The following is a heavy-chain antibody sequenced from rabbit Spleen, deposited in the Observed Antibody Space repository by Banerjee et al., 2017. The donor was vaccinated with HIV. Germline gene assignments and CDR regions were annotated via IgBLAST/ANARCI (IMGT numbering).Heavy chain of an antibody. V-gene: IGHV1S40*01. D-gene: IGHD8-1*01. CDR3: ARDTGSSFSSYGMDL. CDR2: IDTGRSGFT. CDR1: GVSFSSNYY. J-gene: IGHJ6*01. Sequence: QSLEESGGGLVQPEGSLTLTCTASGVSFSSNYYMCWVRQAPGKGLEWIACIDTGRSGFTYFASWAKGRFTISKTSSTTVTLQMTSLTAADTATYFCARDTGSSFSSYGMDLWGPGTLVTVS.